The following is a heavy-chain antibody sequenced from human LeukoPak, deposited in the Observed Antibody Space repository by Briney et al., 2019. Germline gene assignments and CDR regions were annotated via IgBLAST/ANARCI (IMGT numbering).Heavy chain of an antibody. CDR2: ISGGGDNT. CDR3: AKGDSVGATRYFDY. J-gene: IGHJ4*02. Sequence: GGSLRLSCAASGFIFSSYAMSWVRQAPGKGLEWVSTISGGGDNTYYADSVRGRFTISGDTSKNTLYLQMNSLRAEDTAFYYCAKGDSVGATRYFDYWGQGTLVTVSS. CDR1: GFIFSSYA. V-gene: IGHV3-23*01. D-gene: IGHD1-26*01.